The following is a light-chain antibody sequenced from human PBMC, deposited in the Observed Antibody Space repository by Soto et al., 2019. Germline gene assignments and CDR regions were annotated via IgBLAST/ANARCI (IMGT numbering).Light chain of an antibody. V-gene: IGLV2-14*01. CDR2: DVS. CDR1: SSDVGGYNY. J-gene: IGLJ1*01. Sequence: ALTQPASVSGSPGQSITISCTGASSDVGGYNYVSWYQQHPGKAPKLMIYDVSNRPSGVSNRFSGFKSGNTASLTISGLQAEDEADYYSSSYTSSSTLPYVFGTGTKVPVL. CDR3: SSYTSSSTLPYV.